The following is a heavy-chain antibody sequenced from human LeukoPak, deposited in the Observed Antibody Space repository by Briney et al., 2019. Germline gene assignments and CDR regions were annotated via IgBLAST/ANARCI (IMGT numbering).Heavy chain of an antibody. V-gene: IGHV3-21*01. J-gene: IGHJ4*02. CDR1: GFTFSSYS. CDR2: ISSSSSYI. CDR3: ARRGGAQLVAGIY. D-gene: IGHD6-6*01. Sequence: PGGSLRLSCAASGFTFSSYSMNWVRQAPGKGLEWVSSISSSSSYIYYADSVKGRFTISRDNAKNSLYLQMNSLRAEDTAVYYCARRGGAQLVAGIYWGQGTLVTVSS.